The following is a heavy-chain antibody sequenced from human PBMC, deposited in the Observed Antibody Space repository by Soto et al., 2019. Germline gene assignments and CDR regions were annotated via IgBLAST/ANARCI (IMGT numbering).Heavy chain of an antibody. CDR1: GYTFTGYY. CDR3: ARDYCSITSWTNPGQYYYYYGMDV. J-gene: IGHJ6*02. Sequence: ASVKVSCKVSGYTFTGYYMHWARQAPGQGLEWMGWINPNSGGTNYAQKFQGRVTMTRDTSISTAYMELSRLRSDDTAVYYCARDYCSITSWTNPGQYYYYYGMDVWGQGTTVTVSS. CDR2: INPNSGGT. V-gene: IGHV1-2*02. D-gene: IGHD2-2*01.